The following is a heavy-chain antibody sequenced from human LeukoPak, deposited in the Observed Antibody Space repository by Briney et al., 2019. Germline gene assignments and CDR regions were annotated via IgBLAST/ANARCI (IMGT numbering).Heavy chain of an antibody. J-gene: IGHJ4*02. V-gene: IGHV4-59*01. Sequence: SETLSLTCTVSGDSINNYCWSWIRQPPGKGLELIGYIYYSGSTNYNPSLKSRVTISVDTSKNQFSLKLSSVTAADTAVYYCARLLPAAPYYFDYWGQGTLVTVSS. CDR1: GDSINNYC. D-gene: IGHD2-2*01. CDR2: IYYSGST. CDR3: ARLLPAAPYYFDY.